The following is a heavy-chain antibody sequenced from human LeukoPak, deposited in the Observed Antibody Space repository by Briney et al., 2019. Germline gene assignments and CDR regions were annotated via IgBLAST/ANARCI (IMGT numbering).Heavy chain of an antibody. CDR3: ARVLYYGSGSYYLYYYMDV. V-gene: IGHV1-8*01. J-gene: IGHJ6*03. CDR2: MNPNSGNT. CDR1: GYTFTSYD. D-gene: IGHD3-10*01. Sequence: GASVKVSCKASGYTFTSYDINWVRQATGQGLEWMGWMNPNSGNTGYAQKFQGRVTMTRNTSISTAYMELSSLRSEDTAVYYCARVLYYGSGSYYLYYYMDVWGKGTTVTISS.